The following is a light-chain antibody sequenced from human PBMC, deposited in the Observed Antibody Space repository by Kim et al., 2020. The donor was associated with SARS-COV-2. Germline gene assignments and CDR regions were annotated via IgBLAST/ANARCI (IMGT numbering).Light chain of an antibody. V-gene: IGLV2-14*03. J-gene: IGLJ2*01. CDR3: SSWTTSNTLV. CDR2: DFT. Sequence: GQSLTVPSPGTGSAVGAPDYFSWFQQYPANVPNLLIYDFTTRPSRFSARFSGSKSGNTASLTISGVQTEDEAVYYCSSWTTSNTLVFGGGTQLTVL. CDR1: GSAVGAPDY.